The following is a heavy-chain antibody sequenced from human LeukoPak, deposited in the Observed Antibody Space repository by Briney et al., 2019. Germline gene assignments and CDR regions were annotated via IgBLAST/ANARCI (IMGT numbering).Heavy chain of an antibody. Sequence: SETLSLICTVSGGSINSFYWTWIRQPAGKGLEWIGRIYSSGSTNFNPSLKSRVTMSVDTSKNQFSLRLSSVTAADTAVYYCARHNLDTAIIFDAFDIWGQGTMVTVSS. V-gene: IGHV4-4*07. CDR2: IYSSGST. J-gene: IGHJ3*02. CDR1: GGSINSFY. D-gene: IGHD5-18*01. CDR3: ARHNLDTAIIFDAFDI.